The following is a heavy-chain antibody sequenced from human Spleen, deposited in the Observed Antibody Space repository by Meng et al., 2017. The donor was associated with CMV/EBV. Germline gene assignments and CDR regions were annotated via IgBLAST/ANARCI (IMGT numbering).Heavy chain of an antibody. Sequence: ASVKVSCKASGFTFTIYYMHWVRQAPGQGLEWMGIINSSGGSTSYAQKFQGRVTMTRDTSTSTVYMELSTLRSEDTAVYYCARPSGPDYYYAMDVWGHGTTVTVSS. J-gene: IGHJ6*02. V-gene: IGHV1-46*01. CDR3: ARPSGPDYYYAMDV. CDR2: INSSGGST. D-gene: IGHD2-15*01. CDR1: GFTFTIYY.